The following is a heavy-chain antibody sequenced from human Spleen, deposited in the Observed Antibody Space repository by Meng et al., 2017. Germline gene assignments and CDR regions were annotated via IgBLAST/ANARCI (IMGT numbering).Heavy chain of an antibody. J-gene: IGHJ4*02. Sequence: QGQLQQWGGGLLKPSETLSLTCAVYGGSFSGYYWSWIRQPPGKGLEWIGEIKHSGSTKYNASLKSRVTISLDTSKNQFSLRMASMTAADTAVYYCALLGVVETTSLEDHWGQGTLVTVSS. V-gene: IGHV4-34*01. D-gene: IGHD2-21*02. CDR2: IKHSGST. CDR1: GGSFSGYY. CDR3: ALLGVVETTSLEDH.